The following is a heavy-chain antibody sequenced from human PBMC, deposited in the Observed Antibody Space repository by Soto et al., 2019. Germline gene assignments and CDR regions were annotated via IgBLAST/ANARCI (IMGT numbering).Heavy chain of an antibody. J-gene: IGHJ6*02. CDR3: AKEFMVRGVPPLSFGMDV. V-gene: IGHV3-23*01. Sequence: LRLSCAASGFTFSSYAMSWVRQAPGKGLEWVSGISGSGGSTYYADPVKGRFTISRDNSKNTLYLQVNSLRAEDTALYYCAKEFMVRGVPPLSFGMDVWGQGTTVTVSS. CDR2: ISGSGGST. D-gene: IGHD3-10*01. CDR1: GFTFSSYA.